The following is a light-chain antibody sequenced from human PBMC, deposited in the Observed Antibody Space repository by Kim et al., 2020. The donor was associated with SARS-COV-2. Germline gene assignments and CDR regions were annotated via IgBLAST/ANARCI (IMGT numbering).Light chain of an antibody. CDR3: NSRDSSGSPHVV. V-gene: IGLV3-19*01. Sequence: LRQTVRITCQGDSLRSYYASWYQQKPGQAPVLVIYGKNNRPSGIPDRFSGSSSGNTASLTINGAQAEDEADYYCNSRDSSGSPHVVFGGGTQLTVL. CDR1: SLRSYY. J-gene: IGLJ2*01. CDR2: GKN.